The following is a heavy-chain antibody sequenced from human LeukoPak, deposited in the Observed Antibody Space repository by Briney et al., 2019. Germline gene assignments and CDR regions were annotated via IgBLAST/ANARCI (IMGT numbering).Heavy chain of an antibody. V-gene: IGHV1-18*01. CDR2: ISAYNGNT. Sequence: ASVKVSCKASGYTFTSYDISWVRQAPGQGLEWMGWISAYNGNTNYAQKLQGRVTMTTDTPTSTVYMELRSLRSDDTAVYYCARDPRSDPEWFDPWGQGTLVTVSS. CDR3: ARDPRSDPEWFDP. CDR1: GYTFTSYD. J-gene: IGHJ5*02.